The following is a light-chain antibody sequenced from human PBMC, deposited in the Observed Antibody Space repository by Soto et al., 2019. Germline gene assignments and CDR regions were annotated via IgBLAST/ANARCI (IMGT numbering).Light chain of an antibody. CDR2: GAS. J-gene: IGKJ2*01. Sequence: EIVMTQSPATLSVSPGETVTLSCRASQSVGSDLAWYLQKPGQAPSLLVYGASTRATGMPARFSGSGSGTEFTLTISSLKSEDFAVYYCQQYNNWPHTFGQGTKLEIK. CDR3: QQYNNWPHT. V-gene: IGKV3-15*01. CDR1: QSVGSD.